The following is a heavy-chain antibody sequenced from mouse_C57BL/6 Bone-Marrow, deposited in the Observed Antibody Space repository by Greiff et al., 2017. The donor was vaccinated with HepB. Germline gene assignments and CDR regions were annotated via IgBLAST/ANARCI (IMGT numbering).Heavy chain of an antibody. CDR1: GFTFSSYG. Sequence: DVQLVESGGDLVKPGGSLKLSCAASGFTFSSYGMSWVRQTPDKRLEWVATISSGGSYTYYPDSVKGRFTISRDNAKNTLYLQMSSLKSEYTAMYYCARHDYGGYFDVWGTGTTVTVSS. J-gene: IGHJ1*03. CDR3: ARHDYGGYFDV. CDR2: ISSGGSYT. V-gene: IGHV5-6*01. D-gene: IGHD1-1*01.